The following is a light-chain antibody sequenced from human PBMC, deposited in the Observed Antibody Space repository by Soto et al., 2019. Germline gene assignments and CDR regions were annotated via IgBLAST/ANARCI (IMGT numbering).Light chain of an antibody. CDR2: GNS. Sequence: QSVLTQPPSVSGAPGQRVTISCTGSSSNIGAGYDVHWYQQLPETAPKLLIYGNSNRPSGVPDRFSDSKSGTSASLAITGLQAEDEADYYCQSYDSSLSGVVFGGGTKLTVL. CDR3: QSYDSSLSGVV. J-gene: IGLJ2*01. CDR1: SSNIGAGYD. V-gene: IGLV1-40*01.